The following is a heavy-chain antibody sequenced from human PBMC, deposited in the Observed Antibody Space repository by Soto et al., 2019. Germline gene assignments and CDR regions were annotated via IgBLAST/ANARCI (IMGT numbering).Heavy chain of an antibody. V-gene: IGHV4-4*02. CDR2: IYHSGST. CDR1: GGSISSSNW. CDR3: ARDLGQQQLDWFDP. D-gene: IGHD6-13*01. Sequence: SETLSLTCAVSGGSISSSNWWSCVRQPPGKGLEWIGEIYHSGSTNYNPSLKSRVTISVDKSKNQFSLKLSSVTAADTAVYYCARDLGQQQLDWFDPWGQGTLVTVSS. J-gene: IGHJ5*02.